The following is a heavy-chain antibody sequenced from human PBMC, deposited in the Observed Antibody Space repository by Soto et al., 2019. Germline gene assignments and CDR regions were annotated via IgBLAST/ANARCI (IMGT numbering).Heavy chain of an antibody. J-gene: IGHJ4*02. V-gene: IGHV3-23*01. CDR1: GFTFSSYA. CDR3: AKDPATTVTTVYYFDY. CDR2: ISGSGGST. Sequence: PGGSLRLSCAASGFTFSSYAMSWVRQAPGKGLEWVSAISGSGGSTYYADSVKGRFTISRDNSKNTLYLQMNSLRAEDTAVYNCAKDPATTVTTVYYFDYWGQGTLVTVSS. D-gene: IGHD4-17*01.